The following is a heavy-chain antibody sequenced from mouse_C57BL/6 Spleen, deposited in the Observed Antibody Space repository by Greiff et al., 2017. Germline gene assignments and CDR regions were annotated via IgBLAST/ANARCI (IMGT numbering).Heavy chain of an antibody. Sequence: VQLKESGGGLVQPGGSLKLSCAASGFTFSDYYMYWVRQTPEKRLEWVAYISNGGGSTYYPDTVKGRFTISRDNAKNTLYLQMSRLKSEDTAMYYCARKEGHDYEGYAMDYWGQGTSVTVSS. CDR3: ARKEGHDYEGYAMDY. CDR2: ISNGGGST. V-gene: IGHV5-12*01. CDR1: GFTFSDYY. D-gene: IGHD2-4*01. J-gene: IGHJ4*01.